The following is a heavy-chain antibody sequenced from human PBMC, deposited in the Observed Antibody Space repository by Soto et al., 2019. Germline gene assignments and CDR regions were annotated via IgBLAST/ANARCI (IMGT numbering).Heavy chain of an antibody. CDR1: GVTFSKYG. V-gene: IGHV3-33*01. CDR2: IWNDGIRK. J-gene: IGHJ4*02. CDR3: ARDDDNDANGLDY. Sequence: PGGSLRLSCAASGVTFSKYGMHLVRQSPGKGLEWVALIWNDGIRKVYVDSVKGRFTISRDNSKNTLDLQMNKLRDEDTAVYYCARDDDNDANGLDYWGPGTRVAVSS.